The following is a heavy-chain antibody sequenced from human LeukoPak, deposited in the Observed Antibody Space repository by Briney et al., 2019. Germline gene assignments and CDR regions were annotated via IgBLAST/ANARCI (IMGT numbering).Heavy chain of an antibody. CDR2: IIPILGIA. Sequence: SVKVSCKASGGTFSSYAISWVRQAPGQGLEWMGRIIPILGIANYAQKFQGRVTITADKSSSTAYMELSSLRSEDTAVYYCARDKYYYDSSGYYTGYYFDYWGQGTLVTVSS. J-gene: IGHJ4*02. V-gene: IGHV1-69*04. CDR1: GGTFSSYA. CDR3: ARDKYYYDSSGYYTGYYFDY. D-gene: IGHD3-22*01.